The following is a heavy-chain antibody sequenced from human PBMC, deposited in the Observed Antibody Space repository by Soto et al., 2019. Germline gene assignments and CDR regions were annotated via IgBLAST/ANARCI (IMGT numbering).Heavy chain of an antibody. CDR1: GGPFSGYF. CDR3: GFDY. J-gene: IGHJ4*02. Sequence: SETLSLTCAVYGGPFSGYFWSWIRQPPGKGLEWIGEINHSGNTNYNPSLKSRVTISIDTSRNQFSLKLSSVTAADTAVYYRGFDYWGQGTLVTVSS. CDR2: INHSGNT. V-gene: IGHV4-34*01.